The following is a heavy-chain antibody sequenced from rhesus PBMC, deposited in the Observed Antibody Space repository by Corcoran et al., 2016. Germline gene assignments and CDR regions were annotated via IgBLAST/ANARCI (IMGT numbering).Heavy chain of an antibody. D-gene: IGHD6-31*01. V-gene: IGHV4-106*01. Sequence: QVQLQESGPGLVKPSETLSLTCAVSGGSISDDYYWSWIRQPPGKGLEWIGYIYGSGGGTNYNPSLKNRVTISIDTSKNQFSLKLSSVTAADTAVYYCARDPYYSSGHLFDYWGQGVLVTVSS. CDR2: IYGSGGGT. CDR1: GGSISDDYY. CDR3: ARDPYYSSGHLFDY. J-gene: IGHJ4*01.